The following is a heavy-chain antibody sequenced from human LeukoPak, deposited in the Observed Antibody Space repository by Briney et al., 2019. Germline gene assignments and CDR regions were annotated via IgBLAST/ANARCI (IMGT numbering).Heavy chain of an antibody. CDR3: ARDRTTVTYWYFDL. CDR2: VYSSGST. J-gene: IGHJ2*01. D-gene: IGHD4-17*01. CDR1: GGAISGYY. V-gene: IGHV4-4*07. Sequence: PSDTLSLTCTVSGGAISGYYWSWIRQPAGKGLEWLGRVYSSGSTKYNPSLKSRVTISIDTSKNQFSLKLSSVTAADTAVYYCARDRTTVTYWYFDLWGRGTLVTVSS.